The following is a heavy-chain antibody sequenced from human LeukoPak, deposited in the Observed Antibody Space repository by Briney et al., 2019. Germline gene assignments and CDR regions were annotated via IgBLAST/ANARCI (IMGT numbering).Heavy chain of an antibody. D-gene: IGHD3-10*01. V-gene: IGHV4-39*07. CDR1: GGSISSSSYY. CDR3: ARVHERSWFGELPRSWFDP. CDR2: IYYSGST. Sequence: SETLSLTCTVSGGSISSSSYYWGRIRQPPGKGLEWIGSIYYSGSTNYNPSLKSRVTISVDTSKNQFSLKLSSVTAADTAVYYCARVHERSWFGELPRSWFDPWGQGTLVTVSS. J-gene: IGHJ5*02.